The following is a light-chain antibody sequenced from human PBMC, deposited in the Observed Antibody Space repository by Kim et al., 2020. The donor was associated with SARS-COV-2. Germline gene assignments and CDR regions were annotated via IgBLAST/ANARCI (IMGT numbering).Light chain of an antibody. Sequence: SYELTQPLSVSVALGQTARITCGGNNIGSKNVHWYQRKPGQAPVLVIYRDSNRPSGIPERFSGSNSGNTATLTISRAQAGDEADYYCQVWDSSTVFGGGT. CDR1: NIGSKN. CDR2: RDS. J-gene: IGLJ3*02. V-gene: IGLV3-9*01. CDR3: QVWDSSTV.